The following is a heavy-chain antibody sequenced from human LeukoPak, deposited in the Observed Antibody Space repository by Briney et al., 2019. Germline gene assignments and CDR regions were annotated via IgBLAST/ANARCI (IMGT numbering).Heavy chain of an antibody. Sequence: SVKVSCKASGGTFSSYAISWVRQAPGQGLEWMGGIIPIFGTANYAQKFQGRVTITADESTSTAYMELSSLRSEDTAVYYCAEAAAADLRFGWFDPWGQGTLVTVSS. CDR1: GGTFSSYA. D-gene: IGHD6-13*01. V-gene: IGHV1-69*01. J-gene: IGHJ5*02. CDR3: AEAAAADLRFGWFDP. CDR2: IIPIFGTA.